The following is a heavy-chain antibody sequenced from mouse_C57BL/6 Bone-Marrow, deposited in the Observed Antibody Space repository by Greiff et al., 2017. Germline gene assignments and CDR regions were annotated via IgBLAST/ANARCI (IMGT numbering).Heavy chain of an antibody. CDR2: IYPRDGST. CDR1: GYTFPSHD. D-gene: IGHD1-1*01. J-gene: IGHJ1*03. V-gene: IGHV1-85*01. Sequence: VQLQESGPELVKPGVSVKLSCKVFGYTFPSHDINWVKLRPGKGLVWIGWIYPRDGSTKYNEKFKGKATLTVETSSCTAYMELHSLTSEDSAVYFCARLEFDGSSGDWYFDVWGTGTTVTVSS. CDR3: ARLEFDGSSGDWYFDV.